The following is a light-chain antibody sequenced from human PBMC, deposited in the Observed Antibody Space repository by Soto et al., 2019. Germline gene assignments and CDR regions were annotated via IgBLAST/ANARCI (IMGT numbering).Light chain of an antibody. CDR1: QSVRTK. J-gene: IGKJ5*01. V-gene: IGKV3D-15*01. CDR2: GAS. CDR3: QQYNTWPAEIT. Sequence: EIVMTQSPSTLSVSPGERATLSCRASQSVRTKVAWYQQTPGQAPRLLIYGASSRATGIPARFSGSGSGTEFTLTISSLQSEDSAVYYCQQYNTWPAEITFGQGTRLEIK.